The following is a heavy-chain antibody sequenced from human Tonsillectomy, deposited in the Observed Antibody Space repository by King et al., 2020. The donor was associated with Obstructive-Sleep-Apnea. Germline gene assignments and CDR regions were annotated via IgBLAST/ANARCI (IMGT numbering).Heavy chain of an antibody. Sequence: VQLVESGGGLVQPGGSLRLSCAASGFIFSSYWMHWVRQTPGKGLVWVSRINSDGSSSIYADSVKGRFTISRDNAKNTLYLQMNSLRAEDTAVYYCARGQYGGYCTNGVCYPIRYLGDYWGQGTLVTVSS. CDR1: GFIFSSYW. J-gene: IGHJ4*02. V-gene: IGHV3-74*01. CDR3: ARGQYGGYCTNGVCYPIRYLGDY. CDR2: INSDGSSS. D-gene: IGHD2-8*01.